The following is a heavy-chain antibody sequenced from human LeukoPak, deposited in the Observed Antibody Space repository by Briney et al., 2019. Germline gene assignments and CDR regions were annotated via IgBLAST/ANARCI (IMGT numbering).Heavy chain of an antibody. J-gene: IGHJ4*02. D-gene: IGHD6-13*01. V-gene: IGHV4-30-4*08. Sequence: SETLSLTCTVSSGSLSSGGYYWSWIRQPPGKGLEWIGYIYYSGSTYYNPSLKSRVTISVDTSKNQFSLKLSSVTAADTAVYYCARAPMVAAAGTGVFDYWGQGTLVTVSS. CDR1: SGSLSSGGYY. CDR3: ARAPMVAAAGTGVFDY. CDR2: IYYSGST.